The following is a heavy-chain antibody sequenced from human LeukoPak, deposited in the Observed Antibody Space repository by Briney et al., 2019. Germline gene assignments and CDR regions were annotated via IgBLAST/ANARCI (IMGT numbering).Heavy chain of an antibody. V-gene: IGHV3-23*01. CDR2: IDGSGTRT. Sequence: GGALRLSCAASGFTFISSVMSWVRQAPGEGPEWVSTIDGSGTRTFYALSFNGRFIISRDNSMNTLYLQMDGLRAEDTAVYYCARDRGGYSTDFDWWGQGALVTVSS. J-gene: IGHJ4*02. CDR3: ARDRGGYSTDFDW. CDR1: GFTFISSV. D-gene: IGHD5-12*01.